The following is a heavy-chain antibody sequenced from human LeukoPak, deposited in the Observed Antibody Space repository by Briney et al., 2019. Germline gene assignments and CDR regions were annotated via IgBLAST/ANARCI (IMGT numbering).Heavy chain of an antibody. CDR1: GFTFSSYG. J-gene: IGHJ6*03. Sequence: PGGSLRLSCAASGFTFSSYGMHWVRQAPGKGLEWVAFIRYDGSNKYYADSVKGRFTISRDNSKNTLYLQMNSLRAEDTAVYYCAKGPYDSSGYYYGGVSYMDVWGKGTTVTISS. CDR3: AKGPYDSSGYYYGGVSYMDV. CDR2: IRYDGSNK. D-gene: IGHD3-22*01. V-gene: IGHV3-30*02.